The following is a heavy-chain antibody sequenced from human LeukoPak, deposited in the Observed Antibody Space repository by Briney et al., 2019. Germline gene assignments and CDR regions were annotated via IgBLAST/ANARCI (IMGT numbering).Heavy chain of an antibody. CDR3: ARVRYTSKWYYFDY. D-gene: IGHD6-13*01. Sequence: PGGSLRLSCAASGFPVSSNYMSWVRQAPGKGLEWVSVIYNGDSTYYADSVKGRFTISRDNSKNTLYLQMNSLRAEDTAVYYCARVRYTSKWYYFDYWGQGTLVSVSS. CDR2: IYNGDST. J-gene: IGHJ4*02. CDR1: GFPVSSNY. V-gene: IGHV3-53*01.